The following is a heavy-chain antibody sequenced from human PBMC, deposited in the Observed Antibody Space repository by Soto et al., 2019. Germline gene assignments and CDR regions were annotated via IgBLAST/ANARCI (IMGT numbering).Heavy chain of an antibody. J-gene: IGHJ6*02. CDR1: GYTFTSYD. D-gene: IGHD4-17*01. CDR3: ARVFWGGDYGYYYYGMDV. CDR2: MNPNSGNT. Sequence: VASVKVSCKASGYTFTSYDINWVRQATGQGLEWMGWMNPNSGNTGYAQKFQGRVTMTRNTSISTAYMELSSLRSEDTAVYYCARVFWGGDYGYYYYGMDVWGQGTTVTV. V-gene: IGHV1-8*01.